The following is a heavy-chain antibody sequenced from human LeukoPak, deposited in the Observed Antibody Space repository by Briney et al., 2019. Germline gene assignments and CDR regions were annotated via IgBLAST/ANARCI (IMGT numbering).Heavy chain of an antibody. Sequence: GGSLRLSCAASGFTFSDYSMEWVRQAPGKGLEWIPYISSTSTTIYYADSVRGRFTTSRDNAKNSLYLQMNSLRAEDTAVYYCARGCGLHLSPAPSYYDSRCRYFDAWGQGTLVTVSS. V-gene: IGHV3-48*04. CDR1: GFTFSDYS. J-gene: IGHJ4*02. CDR3: ARGCGLHLSPAPSYYDSRCRYFDA. CDR2: ISSTSTTI. D-gene: IGHD3-22*01.